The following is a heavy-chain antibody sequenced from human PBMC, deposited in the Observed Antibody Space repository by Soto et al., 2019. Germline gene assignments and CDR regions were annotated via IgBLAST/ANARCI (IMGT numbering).Heavy chain of an antibody. CDR3: AVRVRGVIMTDY. CDR2: ISAYNGNT. D-gene: IGHD3-10*01. V-gene: IGHV1-18*01. Sequence: QVQLVQSGAEVKKPGASVKVSCKASGYTFTSYGISWVRQAPGQGLEWMGWISAYNGNTNYAQKLQGRVTMTTDTPTSTAYVERRSLRSDDTAVYYSAVRVRGVIMTDYLGQGTPVTVSS. CDR1: GYTFTSYG. J-gene: IGHJ4*02.